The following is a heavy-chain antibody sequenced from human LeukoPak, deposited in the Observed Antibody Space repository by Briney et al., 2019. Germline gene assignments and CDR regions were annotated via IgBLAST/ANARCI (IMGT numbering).Heavy chain of an antibody. V-gene: IGHV4-34*01. CDR2: INHSGST. CDR1: GGSFSGYY. Sequence: SETLSLTCAVYGGSFSGYYWSWIRQPPRKGLEWIGEINHSGSTNYNPSLKSRVTISVDTSKNQFSLKLSSVTAADTAVYYCARDSYREYCSGGSCFGSFDYWGQGTLVTVSS. J-gene: IGHJ4*02. D-gene: IGHD2-15*01. CDR3: ARDSYREYCSGGSCFGSFDY.